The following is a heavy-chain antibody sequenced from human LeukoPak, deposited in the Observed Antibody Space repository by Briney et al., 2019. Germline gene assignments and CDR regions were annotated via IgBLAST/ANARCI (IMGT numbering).Heavy chain of an antibody. D-gene: IGHD2-2*01. CDR3: ARGTRRVGDYFDY. CDR1: GFTFSSYA. CDR2: IWYDGSNK. Sequence: GGSLRLSCAASGFTFSSYAMHWVRQAPGKGLDWVAVIWYDGSNKYYADSVKGRFSISRDNSKNTLYLQLNSLRVEDTAVYYCARGTRRVGDYFDYWGQGTLVTVSS. J-gene: IGHJ4*02. V-gene: IGHV3-33*08.